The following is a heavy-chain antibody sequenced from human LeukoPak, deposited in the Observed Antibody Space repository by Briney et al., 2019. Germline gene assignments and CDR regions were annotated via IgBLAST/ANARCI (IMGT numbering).Heavy chain of an antibody. D-gene: IGHD3-10*01. V-gene: IGHV1-2*02. J-gene: IGHJ3*02. CDR3: ARGRLGSGSQYDAFDI. Sequence: ASVKVSCEASGYTFTGYYMHWVRHAPGQGLEWMGWINPNSGDTNYAQKFQGRVTMTRDTSISTAYMELSRLTSDDTAVFYCARGRLGSGSQYDAFDIWGQGTMVTVSS. CDR2: INPNSGDT. CDR1: GYTFTGYY.